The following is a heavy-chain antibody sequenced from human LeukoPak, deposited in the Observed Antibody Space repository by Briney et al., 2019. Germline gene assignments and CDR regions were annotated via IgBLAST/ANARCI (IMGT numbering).Heavy chain of an antibody. J-gene: IGHJ4*02. CDR3: ARGRDDYNPDIFDY. Sequence: SETLTLSCTVSGGSISSYYCSWIRQPAGKGLEWIGGIYTGGSTNYNPSLKSRVTMSIDTSKNQFSLKLSSVSAADTAVYYCARGRDDYNPDIFDYWGQGILVTVSS. V-gene: IGHV4-4*07. CDR1: GGSISSYY. D-gene: IGHD5-24*01. CDR2: IYTGGST.